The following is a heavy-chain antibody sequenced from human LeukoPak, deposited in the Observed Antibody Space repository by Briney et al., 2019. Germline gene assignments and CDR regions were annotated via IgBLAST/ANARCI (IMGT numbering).Heavy chain of an antibody. CDR3: ARDRNTDFWSGYYTNYFDN. V-gene: IGHV3-7*01. Sequence: PGGSLRLSCAGSGFTFSTYWMSWVRQAPGKGLEWVANIKQDGSEKYYVDTVKGRFTISRDNAKNSLYLQMNSLRAEDTAVYYCARDRNTDFWSGYYTNYFDNWGQGTLVTVSS. CDR1: GFTFSTYW. J-gene: IGHJ4*02. D-gene: IGHD3-3*01. CDR2: IKQDGSEK.